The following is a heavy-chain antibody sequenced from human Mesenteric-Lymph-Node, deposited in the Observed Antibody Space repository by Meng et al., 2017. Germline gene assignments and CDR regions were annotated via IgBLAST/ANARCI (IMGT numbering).Heavy chain of an antibody. V-gene: IGHV4-4*02. CDR1: CGSISSTNW. J-gene: IGHJ4*02. CDR2: ISHGGNS. Sequence: QVQLQESGPGLVTPSGPLSLTCALSCGSISSTNWWSWVRQPPGKGLDWIAEISHGGNSKYNPSLKSRVTISVDMSKNQVSLKLTSVTAADTAVYFCVRNFDSWGQGTLVTVSS. CDR3: VRNFDS.